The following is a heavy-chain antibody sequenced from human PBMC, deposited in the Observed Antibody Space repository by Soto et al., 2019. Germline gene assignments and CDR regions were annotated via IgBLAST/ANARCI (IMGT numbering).Heavy chain of an antibody. CDR3: ARDLFFGRGFRWFDP. V-gene: IGHV4-39*01. Sequence: SSETLSPTPPVSGGSITSSSYYWGWIRHPPGKGLEWIGSIYYSGSTYYTPTLKSRVTISVDTSKNQFSLKLSSVTAADTAVYYCARDLFFGRGFRWFDPWGQGTLVTVSS. CDR2: IYYSGST. J-gene: IGHJ5*02. D-gene: IGHD3-3*01. CDR1: GGSITSSSYY.